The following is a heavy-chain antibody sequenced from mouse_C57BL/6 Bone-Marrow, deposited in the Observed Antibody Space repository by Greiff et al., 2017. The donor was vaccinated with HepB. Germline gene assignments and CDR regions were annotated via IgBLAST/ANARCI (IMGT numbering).Heavy chain of an antibody. CDR1: GFSFNTYA. D-gene: IGHD4-1*01. V-gene: IGHV10-1*01. CDR2: IRSKSNNYAT. CDR3: VRPLGGWFAY. Sequence: EVKLVESGGGLVQPKGSLKLSCAASGFSFNTYAMNWVRQAPGKGLEWVARIRSKSNNYATYYAESVKDRFTISRDDSESMLYLQMNNLKTEDTAMYYCVRPLGGWFAYWGQGTLVTVSA. J-gene: IGHJ3*01.